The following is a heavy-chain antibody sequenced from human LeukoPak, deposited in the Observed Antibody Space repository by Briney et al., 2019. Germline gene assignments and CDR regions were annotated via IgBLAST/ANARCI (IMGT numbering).Heavy chain of an antibody. V-gene: IGHV1-18*01. J-gene: IGHJ4*02. CDR2: ISGYNGYT. D-gene: IGHD3-22*01. Sequence: ASVKVSCKASGYTFTNYGVNWVRQAPGQGLEWMGWISGYNGYTVYAQKLQGRVTMTTDTSTSTAYMELRSLRSDDTAAYYCARDRSPRQYYDTSDYHGVADFWGQGTLVTVSP. CDR3: ARDRSPRQYYDTSDYHGVADF. CDR1: GYTFTNYG.